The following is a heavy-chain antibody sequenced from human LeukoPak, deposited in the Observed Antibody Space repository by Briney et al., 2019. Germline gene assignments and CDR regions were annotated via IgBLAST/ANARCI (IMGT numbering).Heavy chain of an antibody. J-gene: IGHJ4*02. CDR3: AKPRRGFGEFMLDY. CDR2: ISGSGGST. D-gene: IGHD3-10*01. V-gene: IGHV3-23*01. Sequence: GGSLRLSCAASGFTFSSYAMSWVRQAPGKGLEWVSAISGSGGSTYYADSVKGRSTISRDNSKNTLYLQMNSLRAEDTAVYYCAKPRRGFGEFMLDYWGQGTLVTVYS. CDR1: GFTFSSYA.